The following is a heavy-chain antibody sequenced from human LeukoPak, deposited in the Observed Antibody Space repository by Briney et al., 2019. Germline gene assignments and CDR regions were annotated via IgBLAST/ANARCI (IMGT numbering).Heavy chain of an antibody. CDR2: IYSGGST. J-gene: IGHJ2*01. D-gene: IGHD4-17*01. CDR1: GLTVSSNY. CDR3: ARDYGDYPSYWYFDL. Sequence: GGSLRLSCAASGLTVSSNYMSWIRQAPGKGLEWVSVIYSGGSTYYADSVKGRFTISRDNSKNTLYLQMNSLRVEDTAVYYCARDYGDYPSYWYFDLWGRGTLVTVSS. V-gene: IGHV3-53*01.